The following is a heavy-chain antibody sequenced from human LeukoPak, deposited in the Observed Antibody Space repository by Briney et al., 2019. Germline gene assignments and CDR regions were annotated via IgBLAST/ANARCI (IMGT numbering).Heavy chain of an antibody. D-gene: IGHD3-22*01. CDR3: AREVSEGFDF. J-gene: IGHJ4*02. CDR2: FGTRSTSI. V-gene: IGHV3-21*01. Sequence: GGSLRLSCIASGFTFSGYSMNWIRQAPGKGLEWVSSFGTRSTSIYHAGPVKGRFAISRDNAKNSLYLQMNSLRAEDTALYYCAREVSEGFDFWGQGTLVTVSS. CDR1: GFTFSGYS.